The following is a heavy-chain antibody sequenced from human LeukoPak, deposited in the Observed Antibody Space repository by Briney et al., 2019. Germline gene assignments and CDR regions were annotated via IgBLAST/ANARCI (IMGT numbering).Heavy chain of an antibody. D-gene: IGHD3-10*01. CDR1: GFTFDKYG. CDR3: ARDGGYLVYFDY. CDR2: INWNGGSI. J-gene: IGHJ4*02. Sequence: AGGSLRLSWAASGFTFDKYGMSWVRQAPGKGLEWVSAINWNGGSIGYADSVKGRFTISRDNSKNTLYLQMNSLRAEDTAVYYCARDGGYLVYFDYWGQGTLVTVSS. V-gene: IGHV3-20*04.